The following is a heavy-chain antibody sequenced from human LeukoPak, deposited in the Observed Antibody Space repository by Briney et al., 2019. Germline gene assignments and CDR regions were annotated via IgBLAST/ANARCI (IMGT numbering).Heavy chain of an antibody. CDR2: TWYDGRNN. J-gene: IGHJ6*01. CDR3: AREVAPLYFHYGMDV. D-gene: IGHD2-21*01. Sequence: GKSLRLSCAASGFTFSSYGMHWVRQAPGKGLEWVAVTWYDGRNNYYAASVKGRFTISRDDSKTTVYLLMNSLRAEDTAVYYCAREVAPLYFHYGMDVWGEGTTVTVSA. V-gene: IGHV3-33*01. CDR1: GFTFSSYG.